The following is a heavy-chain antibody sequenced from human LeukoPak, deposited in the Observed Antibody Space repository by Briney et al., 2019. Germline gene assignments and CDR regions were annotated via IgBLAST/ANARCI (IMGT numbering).Heavy chain of an antibody. CDR2: IKYDRSEI. Sequence: GGSLRLSCAVSGFTFSNYWMSWVRQAPGKGLEWVAKIKYDRSEIHYVDSVKGRFTISRDNAKNSLYLQMNSLRAEDTAVYYCAREATITAYNFDYWGQGTLVTVSS. CDR3: AREATITAYNFDY. CDR1: GFTFSNYW. V-gene: IGHV3-7*05. J-gene: IGHJ4*02. D-gene: IGHD5-12*01.